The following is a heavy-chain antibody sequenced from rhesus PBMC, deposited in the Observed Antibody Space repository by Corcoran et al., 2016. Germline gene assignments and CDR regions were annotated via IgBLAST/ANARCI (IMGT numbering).Heavy chain of an antibody. Sequence: QLQLQESGPGLVKPSETLSRTCAVSGGSITNHYWSWIRQPPGKGLEWIGHIFDSGRPSHYNPCLNSRVTLSPDTSRNQFSLKLYSGPAADTAVYYCAGACSGFGCPLVNIAYWGQGVLVTVSS. CDR2: IFDSGRPS. CDR1: GGSITNHY. J-gene: IGHJ4*01. D-gene: IGHD2-21*01. CDR3: AGACSGFGCPLVNIAY. V-gene: IGHV4-173*01.